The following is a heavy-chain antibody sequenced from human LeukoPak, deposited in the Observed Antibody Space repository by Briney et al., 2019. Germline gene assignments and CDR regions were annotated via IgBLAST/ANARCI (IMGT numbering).Heavy chain of an antibody. D-gene: IGHD3-10*01. J-gene: IGHJ3*02. CDR2: ISWDGGST. Sequence: GGSLRLSCAASGFTFDDYAMHWVRQAPGKGLEWVSLISWDGGSTYYADSVKGRFTISRDNSKNSLYLQMNSLRAEDTALYYCARGDLHYHDSTRRGFDIWGQGTMVTVSS. V-gene: IGHV3-43D*03. CDR1: GFTFDDYA. CDR3: ARGDLHYHDSTRRGFDI.